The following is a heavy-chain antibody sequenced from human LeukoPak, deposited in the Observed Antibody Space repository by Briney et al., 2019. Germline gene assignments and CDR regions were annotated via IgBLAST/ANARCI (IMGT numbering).Heavy chain of an antibody. CDR3: ARDGRCSSTSCYVSEVFDY. V-gene: IGHV3-30-3*01. J-gene: IGHJ4*02. CDR1: GFTFSSYA. CDR2: ISYDGSNK. Sequence: GGSLRLSCAASGFTFSSYAMHWVRQAPGKGLEWVAVISYDGSNKYYADSVKGRFTISRDNSKNTLYLQMNSLRAEDTAVYYCARDGRCSSTSCYVSEVFDYWGQGTLVTVSS. D-gene: IGHD2-2*01.